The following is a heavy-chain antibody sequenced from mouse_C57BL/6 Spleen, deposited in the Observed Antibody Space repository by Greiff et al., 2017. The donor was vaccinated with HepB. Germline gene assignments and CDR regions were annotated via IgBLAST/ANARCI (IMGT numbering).Heavy chain of an antibody. V-gene: IGHV14-2*01. J-gene: IGHJ3*01. CDR1: GFNIKDYY. CDR3: AVLDWFAY. D-gene: IGHD4-1*01. CDR2: IDPEDGET. Sequence: EVQLQQSGAELVKPGASVKLSCTASGFNIKDYYMHWVKQRTEQGLEWIGRIDPEDGETKYAPQFQGKATITADTSSNTAYLQLSSLTSEDTAVYYCAVLDWFAYWGQGTLVTVSA.